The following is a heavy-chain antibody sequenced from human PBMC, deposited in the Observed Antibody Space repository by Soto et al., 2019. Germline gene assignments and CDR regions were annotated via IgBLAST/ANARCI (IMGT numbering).Heavy chain of an antibody. V-gene: IGHV3-23*01. CDR2: ISGSGGST. D-gene: IGHD2-2*03. Sequence: EVQLLESGGGLVQPGGSLRLSCAASGFTFSSYAMSWVRQAPGKGLEWVSAISGSGGSTYYADSVKGRFTISRDNSKNTLYPQMNSLRAEDTAVYDCAKEGGYCRSTSGYGRVDYWGQGTLVTVSS. CDR3: AKEGGYCRSTSGYGRVDY. J-gene: IGHJ4*02. CDR1: GFTFSSYA.